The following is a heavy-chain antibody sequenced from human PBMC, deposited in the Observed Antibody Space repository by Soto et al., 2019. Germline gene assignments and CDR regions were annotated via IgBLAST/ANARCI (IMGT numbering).Heavy chain of an antibody. J-gene: IGHJ3*02. CDR3: ARDLGYYDSSGRRSAFDI. Sequence: GGSLRLSCAASGFTYSTYTMHWVRQAPGKGLEWVAVISYDGNNKFYADSVKGRFTISRDNAKNSLYLQMNSLRAEDTAVYYCARDLGYYDSSGRRSAFDIWGQGTMVTVSS. V-gene: IGHV3-30-3*01. CDR1: GFTYSTYT. CDR2: ISYDGNNK. D-gene: IGHD3-22*01.